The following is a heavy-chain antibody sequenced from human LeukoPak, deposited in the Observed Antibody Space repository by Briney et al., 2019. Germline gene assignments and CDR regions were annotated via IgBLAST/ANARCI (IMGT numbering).Heavy chain of an antibody. CDR3: ARAAPPITIFGVVSWFDP. D-gene: IGHD3-3*01. Sequence: SETLSLTCTVSGGSIISSTYFWGWIRQPPGKGLEWIGSISYSGNTYYNPSLKSRVTISLDTSKNQFSLKLSSVTAADTAVYYCARAAPPITIFGVVSWFDPWGQGTLVTVSS. CDR2: ISYSGNT. J-gene: IGHJ5*02. CDR1: GGSIISSTYF. V-gene: IGHV4-39*01.